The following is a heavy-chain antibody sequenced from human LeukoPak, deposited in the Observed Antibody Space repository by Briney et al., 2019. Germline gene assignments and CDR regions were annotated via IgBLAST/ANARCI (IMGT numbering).Heavy chain of an antibody. CDR1: GFIVSGDF. V-gene: IGHV3-66*02. J-gene: IGHJ4*02. Sequence: PGGSLRLSCAASGFIVSGDFMSWVRQAPGKGLEWVSVIYSDGSTYYADSVKGRFTISRDNSKNTLYLQMNSLRAEDTAVYYCARDHRGVRDYFDYWGQGTLVTVSS. CDR3: ARDHRGVRDYFDY. CDR2: IYSDGST. D-gene: IGHD3-10*01.